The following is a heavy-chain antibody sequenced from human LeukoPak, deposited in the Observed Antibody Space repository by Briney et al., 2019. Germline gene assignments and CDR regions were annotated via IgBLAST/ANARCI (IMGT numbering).Heavy chain of an antibody. Sequence: SETLSLTCAVYGGSFSGYYWTCIRQPPGKGLEWIGEINHSGSSNYNPSLKSRVTISVDTSKNQFSPKLTSVTAADTAVYYCARSYNRVVLLYYWGQGTLVTVSS. D-gene: IGHD3-10*01. CDR2: INHSGSS. CDR3: ARSYNRVVLLYY. V-gene: IGHV4-34*01. CDR1: GGSFSGYY. J-gene: IGHJ4*02.